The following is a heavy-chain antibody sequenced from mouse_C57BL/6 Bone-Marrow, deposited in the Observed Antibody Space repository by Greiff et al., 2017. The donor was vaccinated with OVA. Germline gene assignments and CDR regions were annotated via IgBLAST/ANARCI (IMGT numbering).Heavy chain of an antibody. Sequence: VKLQQSGAELVRPGASVTLSCKASGYTFTDYEMHWVKPTPVHGLEWIGAIDPETGGTAYNQKFKGKAILTADKSSSTAYMELRSLTSADSSVCYCTRSTLYYSPIFDCWGQGTTLTVSS. V-gene: IGHV1-15*01. CDR2: IDPETGGT. CDR1: GYTFTDYE. J-gene: IGHJ2*01. D-gene: IGHD2-12*01. CDR3: TRSTLYYSPIFDC.